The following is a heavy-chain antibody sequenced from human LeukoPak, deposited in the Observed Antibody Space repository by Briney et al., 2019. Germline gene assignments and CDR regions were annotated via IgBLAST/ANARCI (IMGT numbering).Heavy chain of an antibody. V-gene: IGHV3-7*01. CDR3: ARGYGQWAY. CDR1: GFTFSSYW. D-gene: IGHD2-8*01. Sequence: PGGSLRLSCVASGFTFSSYWMSWVRQAPGKGLEWVANIKQDESEKYYVDSVKGRFTISRDNAKNSPYLQMNSLRAEDTALYYCARGYGQWAYWGQGTLVTVSS. CDR2: IKQDESEK. J-gene: IGHJ4*02.